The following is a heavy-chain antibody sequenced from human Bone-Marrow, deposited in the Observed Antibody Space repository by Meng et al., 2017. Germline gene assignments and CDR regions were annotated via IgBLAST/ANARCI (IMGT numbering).Heavy chain of an antibody. CDR1: GGSFSGFY. V-gene: IGHV4-34*01. J-gene: IGHJ4*02. Sequence: QVQLRQWGAGLLKPSETLSLTCAVYGGSFSGFYWNWFRQPPGKGLEWIAEINHSGSTTLPPSLKSRVTILADTSKNQFSLKVRSVTAADTAVYYCAREAYSTSLSSATGFDYWGQGTLVTVSS. D-gene: IGHD6-13*01. CDR3: AREAYSTSLSSATGFDY. CDR2: INHSGST.